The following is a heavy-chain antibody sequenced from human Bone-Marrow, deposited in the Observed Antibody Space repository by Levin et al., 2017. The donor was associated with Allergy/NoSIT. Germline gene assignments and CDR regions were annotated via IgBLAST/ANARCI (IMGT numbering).Heavy chain of an antibody. CDR3: VRETIRRSVNVFDP. CDR1: GTSLSGAS. V-gene: IGHV4-34*01. CDR2: VNHSGSS. D-gene: IGHD1-14*01. J-gene: IGHJ5*02. Sequence: SQTLSLTCTVDGTSLSGASWWSWIRQSPGKGLEWIGEVNHSGSSNSSPSLKNRVAMSVHRSKNQFSLILTSVTAADTAVYYCVRETIRRSVNVFDPWGQGTLVTVSS.